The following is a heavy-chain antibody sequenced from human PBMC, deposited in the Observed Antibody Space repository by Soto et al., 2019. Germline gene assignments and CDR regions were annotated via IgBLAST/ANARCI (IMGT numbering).Heavy chain of an antibody. Sequence: ASVKVSCKASGYTFTSYYMHWVRQAPGQGLEWMGIINPSGGSTSYAQKFQGRVTMTRDTSTSTAYMELRSLRSDDTAVYYCARNRGQSFKHYDILTGFGPAEYYYGMDVWGQGTTVTVSS. CDR3: ARNRGQSFKHYDILTGFGPAEYYYGMDV. J-gene: IGHJ6*02. CDR1: GYTFTSYY. CDR2: INPSGGST. D-gene: IGHD3-9*01. V-gene: IGHV1-46*01.